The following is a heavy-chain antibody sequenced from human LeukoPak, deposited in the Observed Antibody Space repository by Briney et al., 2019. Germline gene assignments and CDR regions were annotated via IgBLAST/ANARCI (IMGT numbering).Heavy chain of an antibody. CDR1: GFTFSSYA. J-gene: IGHJ4*02. Sequence: GGSLRLSCAASGFTFSSYAMSWVRQAPGKGLEWVSVIYSGGSTYYADSVKGRFTISRDNSKNTLYLQMNSLRAEDTAVYYCARTYSSGWYSPNYFDYWGQGTLVTVTS. D-gene: IGHD6-19*01. V-gene: IGHV3-53*01. CDR3: ARTYSSGWYSPNYFDY. CDR2: IYSGGST.